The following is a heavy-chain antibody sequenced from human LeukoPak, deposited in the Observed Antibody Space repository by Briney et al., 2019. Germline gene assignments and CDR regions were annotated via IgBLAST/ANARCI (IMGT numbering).Heavy chain of an antibody. J-gene: IGHJ3*02. D-gene: IGHD6-13*01. CDR1: GFTFDDYA. V-gene: IGHV3-9*03. CDR3: AKSSSSWYADAFDI. CDR2: ISWNSGSI. Sequence: GRSLRLSCAASGFTFDDYAMHWVRQAPGKGLEGVSGISWNSGSIGYADSVKGRFTISRDNAKNSLYPQMNSLRAEDMALYYCAKSSSSWYADAFDIWGQGTMVTVSS.